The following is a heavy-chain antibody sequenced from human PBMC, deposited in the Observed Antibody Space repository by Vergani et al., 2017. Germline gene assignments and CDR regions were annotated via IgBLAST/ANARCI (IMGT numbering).Heavy chain of an antibody. J-gene: IGHJ6*01. CDR1: GVSFNTYY. Sequence: QVPLEESGPGLVKPSQTLSLTCTVSGVSFNTYYWSWIRQSPGKGLEWVGYIYSTGSTNYNPSLNSRIPMSVDKYKNQFSLKLRSGAAEDTAGYFCAIVMYRDEASTRFRLQGMDIWGQGSKVT. CDR3: AIVMYRDEASTRFRLQGMDI. D-gene: IGHD2-21*01. CDR2: IYSTGST. V-gene: IGHV4-59*13.